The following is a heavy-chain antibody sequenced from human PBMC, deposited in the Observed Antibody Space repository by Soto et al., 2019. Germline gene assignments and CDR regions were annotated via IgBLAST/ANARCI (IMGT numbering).Heavy chain of an antibody. V-gene: IGHV4-31*03. D-gene: IGHD5-12*01. Sequence: SETLSLTCTVSGGSIRSGGYYWSWIRQHPGKGLEWIGYIYYSGSTYYNPSLKSRVTISVDTSKNQFSLKLSSVTAADTAVYYCARRYSGYGDYWGQGTLVTVSS. CDR1: GGSIRSGGYY. CDR3: ARRYSGYGDY. J-gene: IGHJ4*02. CDR2: IYYSGST.